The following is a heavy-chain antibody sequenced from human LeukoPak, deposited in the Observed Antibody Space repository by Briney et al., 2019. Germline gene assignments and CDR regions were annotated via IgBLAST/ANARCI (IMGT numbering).Heavy chain of an antibody. CDR2: IYASGST. CDR1: GGSISSGSYY. J-gene: IGHJ5*02. V-gene: IGHV4-61*02. D-gene: IGHD4-23*01. CDR3: ATSGPATVVTGASFDP. Sequence: SQTLSLTCTVSGGSISSGSYYWSWIRQPAGKGLEWIGRIYASGSTNYNPSLQSRATISVDTSKNQFSLKLSSVTATDTAVYYCATSGPATVVTGASFDPWGQGTLVTVSS.